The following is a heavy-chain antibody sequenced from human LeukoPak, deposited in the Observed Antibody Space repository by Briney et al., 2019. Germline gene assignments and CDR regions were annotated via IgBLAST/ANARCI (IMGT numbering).Heavy chain of an antibody. V-gene: IGHV3-7*01. D-gene: IGHD6-13*01. CDR1: GFTFR. Sequence: PGGSLRLSCAASGFTFRMSWVRQAPGKGLEWVANIKQDGSEKYYVDSVKGRFTISRNNAKNSLYLQMNSLRAEDTAMYYCARDSAGNDYWGQGTLVTVSS. CDR2: IKQDGSEK. J-gene: IGHJ4*02. CDR3: ARDSAGNDY.